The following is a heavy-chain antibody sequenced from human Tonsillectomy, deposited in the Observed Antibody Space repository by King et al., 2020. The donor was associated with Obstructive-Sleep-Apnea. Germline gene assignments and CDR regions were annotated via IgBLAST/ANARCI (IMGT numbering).Heavy chain of an antibody. J-gene: IGHJ3*02. CDR2: TSFDGNND. Sequence: VQLVESGGGVVRPGRSLRLSCVAAGFTFSTYGIHWVRQAPGKGLEWVAVTSFDGNNDRDADSVKGRFTISRDNPKNTMYLQMNSLRPDDTAVYYCARDDRGDGGYSVYDLDHDAFDIWGHGTMVTVSA. CDR3: ARDDRGDGGYSVYDLDHDAFDI. CDR1: GFTFSTYG. V-gene: IGHV3-30*03. D-gene: IGHD5/OR15-5a*01.